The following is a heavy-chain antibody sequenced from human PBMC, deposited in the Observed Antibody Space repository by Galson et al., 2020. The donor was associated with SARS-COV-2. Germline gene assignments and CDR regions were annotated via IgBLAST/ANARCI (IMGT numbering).Heavy chain of an antibody. V-gene: IGHV4-31*03. D-gene: IGHD3-10*01. CDR3: ARGHYYGSGSYSNHFDY. Sequence: TLSLTCTVSGGPISSGGYYCSWIRQHPGKRLEWIGYIYYRGSTYYNPSLKSRVPISVDTSKNQFSLKLSSVTAADTAVYYCARGHYYGSGSYSNHFDYWGQGTLVNVSS. J-gene: IGHJ4*02. CDR2: IYYRGST. CDR1: GGPISSGGYY.